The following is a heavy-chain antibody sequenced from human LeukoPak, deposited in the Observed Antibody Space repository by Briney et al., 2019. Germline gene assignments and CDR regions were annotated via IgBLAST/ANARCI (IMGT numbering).Heavy chain of an antibody. J-gene: IGHJ4*02. V-gene: IGHV1-8*01. CDR2: MSGNSGNT. CDR3: ARAYGSGSPGPYYFDY. CDR1: GYTFTSYD. D-gene: IGHD3-10*01. Sequence: ASVKVSCKASGYTFTSYDINWVRQATGQGLEWMGWMSGNSGNTGYGQKFQGRVTMTRDTSTSTAYMELSSLRSEDTAVYYCARAYGSGSPGPYYFDYWGQGILVTVSS.